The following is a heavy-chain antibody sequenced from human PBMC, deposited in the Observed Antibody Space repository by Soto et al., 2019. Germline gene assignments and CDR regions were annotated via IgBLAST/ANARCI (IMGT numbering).Heavy chain of an antibody. CDR1: GLMYSSYS. V-gene: IGHV3-21*01. D-gene: IGHD3-16*01. Sequence: EVQLVESGGGLVKPGGSVRLSCVASGLMYSSYSMSWVRQAPGKGLEWVAFISLSGSQINYAASVEGRFTISRDNAKNALYLQMNTVRVEDRAIYYCASVISCGGGTGSAVHQYYGMDVWGPGTTVNVSS. J-gene: IGHJ6*02. CDR2: ISLSGSQI. CDR3: ASVISCGGGTGSAVHQYYGMDV.